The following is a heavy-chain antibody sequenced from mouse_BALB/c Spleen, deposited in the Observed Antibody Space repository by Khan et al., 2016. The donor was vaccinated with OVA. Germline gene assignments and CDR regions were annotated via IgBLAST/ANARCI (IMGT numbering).Heavy chain of an antibody. V-gene: IGHV1-4*01. CDR3: ARRTTGYTMDY. CDR2: INPRSGYT. D-gene: IGHD2-14*01. J-gene: IGHJ4*01. CDR1: GYTFTSNT. Sequence: QVQLQQPGADLARPGASVRMSCKASGYTFTSNTMHWVKQRPGQGLEWIGYINPRSGYTNYNQNFKDKATLTADKSSSPAYMQLSSLTSEDSAVYYCARRTTGYTMDYWGQGTSVIVSS.